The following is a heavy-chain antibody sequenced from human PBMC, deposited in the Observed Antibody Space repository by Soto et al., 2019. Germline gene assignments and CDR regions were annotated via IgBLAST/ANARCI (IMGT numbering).Heavy chain of an antibody. V-gene: IGHV2-5*02. Sequence: QITLKESGPTLVKPTQTLTLTCTFSGFSVSTSGVGVAWIRQPPGKPLEWLALIYWDGDERYSPFLQSRVTITKDTSNNQVVLTMTNMDPVDTATYYCAHKGGRGAAMDVWGQGTTVTVCS. D-gene: IGHD2-15*01. J-gene: IGHJ6*02. CDR1: GFSVSTSGVG. CDR2: IYWDGDE. CDR3: AHKGGRGAAMDV.